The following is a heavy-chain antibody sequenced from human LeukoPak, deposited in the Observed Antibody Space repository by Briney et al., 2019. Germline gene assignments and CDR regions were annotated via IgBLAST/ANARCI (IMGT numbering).Heavy chain of an antibody. CDR3: ARGRGYDSNFVYYYYMDV. D-gene: IGHD5-12*01. J-gene: IGHJ6*03. V-gene: IGHV1-69*13. Sequence: SVKVSCKASGGTFSSYAISWVRQAPGQGLEWMGGIIPIFGTANCAQKFQGRVTITADESTCTAYMELSSLRSEDTAVYYCARGRGYDSNFVYYYYMDVWGKGTTVTVSS. CDR1: GGTFSSYA. CDR2: IIPIFGTA.